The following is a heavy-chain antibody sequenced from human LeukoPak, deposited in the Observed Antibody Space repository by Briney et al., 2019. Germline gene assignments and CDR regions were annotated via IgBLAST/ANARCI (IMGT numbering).Heavy chain of an antibody. Sequence: RGCLRLSCAVSGVIVSGDYMSWVRQAPGKGLEWVSTIYSGGSTYYADSVKGRFTISRDNSKNTLYLQMNSLRAEDTAVYYCARHDWFDPWGRGTLVTVSS. V-gene: IGHV3-53*01. CDR1: GVIVSGDY. J-gene: IGHJ5*02. CDR3: ARHDWFDP. CDR2: IYSGGST.